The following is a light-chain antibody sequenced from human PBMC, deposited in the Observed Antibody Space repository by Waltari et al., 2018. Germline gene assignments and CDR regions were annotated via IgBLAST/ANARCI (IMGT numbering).Light chain of an antibody. CDR3: QQYNDWS. Sequence: DIVLTQSPATLSPSHGERSTLSCRASQSVSTNLAWYQQKPGQAPRLLIYGASTRATGIPARFSGSGSGTEFTLTISSLQSEDFAVYYCQQYNDWSFGQGTKLEIK. J-gene: IGKJ2*01. CDR2: GAS. CDR1: QSVSTN. V-gene: IGKV3-15*01.